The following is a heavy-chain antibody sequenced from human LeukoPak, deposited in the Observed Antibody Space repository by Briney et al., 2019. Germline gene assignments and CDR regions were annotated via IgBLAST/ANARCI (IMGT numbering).Heavy chain of an antibody. CDR1: GFTFGDSA. V-gene: IGHV3-49*04. Sequence: GGSLRLSCAASGFTFGDSAMTWVRQAPGKGLEWVGFIRSKENGGTTEYATAVKDRFSISRDDSKSIAYLQMTSLRTVDTAVYYCARYSYDFSGSGVWAFDIWGQGTMVTVSS. J-gene: IGHJ3*02. CDR3: ARYSYDFSGSGVWAFDI. D-gene: IGHD3-10*01. CDR2: IRSKENGGTT.